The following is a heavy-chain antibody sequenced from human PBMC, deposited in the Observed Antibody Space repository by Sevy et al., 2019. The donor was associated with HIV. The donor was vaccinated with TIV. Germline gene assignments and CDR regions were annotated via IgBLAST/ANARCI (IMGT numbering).Heavy chain of an antibody. Sequence: GGSLRLSCAASGFTVSSNYMSWVRQAPGKGLEWVSVIYSGGSTYYADSVKGGFAISRVISKNTLYIQMNSLRADDTDVYYCARDLVGGINGTRDAFDIWGQGTMVTVSS. CDR1: GFTVSSNY. CDR2: IYSGGST. D-gene: IGHD1-20*01. CDR3: ARDLVGGINGTRDAFDI. J-gene: IGHJ3*02. V-gene: IGHV3-53*01.